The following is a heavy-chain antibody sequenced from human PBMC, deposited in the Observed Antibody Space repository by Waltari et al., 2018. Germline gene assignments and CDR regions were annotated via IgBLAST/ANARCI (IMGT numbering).Heavy chain of an antibody. V-gene: IGHV4-4*07. CDR1: GGSISSSY. CDR3: AGGYYDFWSGSWGYYYYMDV. Sequence: QVQLQESGPGLVKPSETLSLTCTVSGGSISSSYWSWIRQPAGKALEWIGRIYTSGSTNYNPSLKSRVTMSVDTSKNQFSLKLSSVTAADTAVYYCAGGYYDFWSGSWGYYYYMDVWGKGTTVTISS. D-gene: IGHD3-3*01. J-gene: IGHJ6*03. CDR2: IYTSGST.